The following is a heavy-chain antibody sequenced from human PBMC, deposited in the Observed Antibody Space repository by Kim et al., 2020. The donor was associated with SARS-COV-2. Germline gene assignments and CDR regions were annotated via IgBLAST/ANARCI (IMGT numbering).Heavy chain of an antibody. D-gene: IGHD4-4*01. Sequence: GGSLRLSCAASGFTFSSYWMHWVRQAPGKGLVWVSRINSDGSSTSYADSVKGRFTISRDNAKNTLYLQMNSLRAEDTAVYYCAKTRGNSPIVDYWGQGTLVTVSS. V-gene: IGHV3-74*01. CDR3: AKTRGNSPIVDY. J-gene: IGHJ4*02. CDR1: GFTFSSYW. CDR2: INSDGSST.